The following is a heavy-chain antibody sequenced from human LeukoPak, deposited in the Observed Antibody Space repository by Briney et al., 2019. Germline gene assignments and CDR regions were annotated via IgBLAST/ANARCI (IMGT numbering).Heavy chain of an antibody. J-gene: IGHJ4*02. CDR3: AKHRQKAATKGPFDY. V-gene: IGHV3-30*18. Sequence: GRSLRLSCAASGFTFSSYGMHWVRQAPGKGLEWVAVISYDGSNKYYADSVKGRFTISRDNSKNTLYLQMNSLRAEDTAVYYCAKHRQKAATKGPFDYWGQGTLVTVSS. D-gene: IGHD5-12*01. CDR1: GFTFSSYG. CDR2: ISYDGSNK.